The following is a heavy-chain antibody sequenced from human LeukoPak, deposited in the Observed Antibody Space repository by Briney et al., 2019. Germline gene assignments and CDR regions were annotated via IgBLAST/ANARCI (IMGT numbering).Heavy chain of an antibody. CDR1: GGSISSSSYQ. Sequence: SLTCTASGGSISSSSYQWGRIRQPRGKGLEWIGSIYYSCSTYYDPSLKSPVTVSVDSSKNQFSLKLSSVTAADTAVYYCARISIVVVPAYFDYWGQGTLXTVSS. V-gene: IGHV4-39*01. CDR3: ARISIVVVPAYFDY. CDR2: IYYSCST. D-gene: IGHD2-2*01. J-gene: IGHJ4*02.